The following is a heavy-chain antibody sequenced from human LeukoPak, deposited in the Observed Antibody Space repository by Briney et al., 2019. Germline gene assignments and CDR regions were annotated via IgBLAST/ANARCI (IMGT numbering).Heavy chain of an antibody. D-gene: IGHD3-22*01. CDR2: ITGNTANT. V-gene: IGHV3-23*01. CDR3: AKRYVSSNYYQCLGE. J-gene: IGHJ4*02. CDR1: GFTFSNYA. Sequence: PGRSLRLSCAASGFTFSNYAMTWVRLAPGKGLEWVSAITGNTANTYYADSVKGRFTISRDNSKNTVYLQMNSLRVEDTAVYYCAKRYVSSNYYQCLGEWGQGTLVTVSS.